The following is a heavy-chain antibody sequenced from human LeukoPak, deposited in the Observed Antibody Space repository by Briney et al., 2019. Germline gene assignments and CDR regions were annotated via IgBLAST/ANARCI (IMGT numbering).Heavy chain of an antibody. CDR3: ARAGDYYVSGSYLGY. CDR1: GGSISTYY. Sequence: SETLSLTCTVSGGSISTYYWTWIRQPPGKGLEWIGYIYHRGSANYNPSLKSRVTISVDTSKNQFSLTLSSVTAADAAVYYCARAGDYYVSGSYLGYWGQGTLVTVSS. CDR2: IYHRGSA. V-gene: IGHV4-59*01. D-gene: IGHD3-10*01. J-gene: IGHJ4*02.